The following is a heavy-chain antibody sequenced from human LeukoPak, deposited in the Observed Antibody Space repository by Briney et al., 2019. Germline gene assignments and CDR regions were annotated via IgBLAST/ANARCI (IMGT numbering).Heavy chain of an antibody. CDR2: IYNGGDT. D-gene: IGHD1-7*01. J-gene: IGHJ4*02. CDR1: GFTVNSNY. V-gene: IGHV3-53*01. CDR3: ARDMELQRMDY. Sequence: GGSLRLSCAASGFTVNSNYMSWVRQAPGKGLEWVSVIYNGGDTYYADSVKGRFTISRDNSKNTLYLQMNSLRAEDTAVYYCARDMELQRMDYWGQGTLVTVSS.